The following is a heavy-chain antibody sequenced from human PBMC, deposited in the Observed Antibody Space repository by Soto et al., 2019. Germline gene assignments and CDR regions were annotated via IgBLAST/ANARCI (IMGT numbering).Heavy chain of an antibody. CDR3: AKSRVTYYYYYGLDV. D-gene: IGHD5-18*01. Sequence: GGSLRLSCAASGFNFSNFGMHWVRQAPGQGLEWVALISDDGRIQNYADSVKGRFAISRDNSKNTLYVQMNSLRAEDTAVYYCAKSRVTYYYYYGLDVWGQGTTVTVSS. CDR2: ISDDGRIQ. V-gene: IGHV3-30*18. J-gene: IGHJ6*02. CDR1: GFNFSNFG.